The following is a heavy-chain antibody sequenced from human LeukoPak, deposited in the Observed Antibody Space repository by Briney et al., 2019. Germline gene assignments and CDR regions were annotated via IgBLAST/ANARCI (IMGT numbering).Heavy chain of an antibody. J-gene: IGHJ4*02. CDR3: AKTTGRYYDSSEDY. V-gene: IGHV3-30-3*02. CDR2: ISYDGSNK. Sequence: GGSLRLSCAASGFTFSSYAMHWVRQAPGKGLEWVAVISYDGSNKYYADSVKGRFTISRDNSKNTLYLQMNSLRAEDTAVYYCAKTTGRYYDSSEDYWGQGTLVTVSS. D-gene: IGHD3-22*01. CDR1: GFTFSSYA.